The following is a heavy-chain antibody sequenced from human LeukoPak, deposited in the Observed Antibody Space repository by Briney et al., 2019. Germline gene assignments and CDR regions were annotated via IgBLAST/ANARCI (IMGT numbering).Heavy chain of an antibody. CDR3: ARALASIAVAGDYYYYGMDV. CDR1: GGSISSYY. Sequence: SETLSLTCTVSGGSISSYYWSWIRQPPGKGLEWIGYFYYSGSTNYNPSLKSRVTISVDTSKNQFSVKLSSVTAADTAVYYCARALASIAVAGDYYYYGMDVWGQGTTVTVSS. J-gene: IGHJ6*02. D-gene: IGHD6-19*01. CDR2: FYYSGST. V-gene: IGHV4-59*01.